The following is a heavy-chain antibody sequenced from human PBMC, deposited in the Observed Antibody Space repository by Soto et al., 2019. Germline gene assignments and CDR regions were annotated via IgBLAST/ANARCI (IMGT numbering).Heavy chain of an antibody. D-gene: IGHD3-10*01. CDR1: GGTFSSYA. CDR3: ALDQLGRTYYYGSGTVGWFDH. J-gene: IGHJ5*02. Sequence: QVQLVQSGAEVKKPGSSVKVSCKASGGTFSSYAISWVRQAPGQGLEWMGGIIPIFGTANYAQKFQGRATITADASTITAYLELSSRRSEDTAVYSCALDQLGRTYYYGSGTVGWFDHRGQGTLYIVSS. V-gene: IGHV1-69*01. CDR2: IIPIFGTA.